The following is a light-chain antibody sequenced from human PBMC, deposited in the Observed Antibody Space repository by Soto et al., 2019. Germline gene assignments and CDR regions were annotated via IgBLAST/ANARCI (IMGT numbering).Light chain of an antibody. CDR2: DNN. CDR1: SSNIGSNY. V-gene: IGLV1-51*01. CDR3: GAWDSSLSAVI. Sequence: QSVLTQPPSVSAAPGQRVTISCSGSSSNIGSNYVSWYQQLPGTAPKLLIYDNNQRPSGIPDRFSGSKSGTSATLGITGLQSGDEADHYCGAWDSSLSAVIFGGGTKLTVL. J-gene: IGLJ2*01.